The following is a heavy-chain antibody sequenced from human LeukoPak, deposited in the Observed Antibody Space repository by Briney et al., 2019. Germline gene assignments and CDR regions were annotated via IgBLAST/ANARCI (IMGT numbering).Heavy chain of an antibody. D-gene: IGHD6-13*01. CDR1: GGSISSYY. J-gene: IGHJ3*02. Sequence: SETLSLTCTVSGGSISSYYWSWIRQPPGKGLEWIGYIYYSGSTNYNPSLKSRVTISVDTSKNQFSLKLSSVTAADTAVYYCARQAYSSSWYPNAFDIWGQGTTVTVSS. V-gene: IGHV4-59*08. CDR2: IYYSGST. CDR3: ARQAYSSSWYPNAFDI.